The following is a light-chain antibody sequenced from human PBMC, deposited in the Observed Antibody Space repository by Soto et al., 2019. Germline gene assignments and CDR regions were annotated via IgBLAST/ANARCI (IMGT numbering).Light chain of an antibody. CDR3: QQYDDGPLT. Sequence: EIVMTQSPATLSVSPGDRATLSCRASQNVTTRLAWYHQKPGQAPRLLIYDAFTRATGIPSRFSGSASGTEFTLTISRLQSEDFAIYYCQQYDDGPLTFGGGTKVEIK. CDR2: DAF. CDR1: QNVTTR. V-gene: IGKV3-15*01. J-gene: IGKJ4*01.